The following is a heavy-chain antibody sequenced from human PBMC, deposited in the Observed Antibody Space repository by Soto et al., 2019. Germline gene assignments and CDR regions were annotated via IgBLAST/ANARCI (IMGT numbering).Heavy chain of an antibody. CDR3: ARDATLRYHWFDP. CDR2: IIPIFGTA. CDR1: GGTFSSYA. J-gene: IGHJ5*02. V-gene: IGHV1-69*13. D-gene: IGHD3-9*01. Sequence: SVKVSCKASGGTFSSYAISWVRQAPGQGLEWMGGIIPIFGTANYAQKFQGRVTITADESTSTAYMELGSLRSEDTAVYYCARDATLRYHWFDPWGQGTLVTVSS.